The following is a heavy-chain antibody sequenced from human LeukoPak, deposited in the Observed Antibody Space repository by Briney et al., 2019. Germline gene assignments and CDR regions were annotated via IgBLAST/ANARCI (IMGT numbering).Heavy chain of an antibody. D-gene: IGHD3-10*01. V-gene: IGHV3-33*01. J-gene: IGHJ4*02. CDR3: ARVRSNYYGSGTHSPYFDY. CDR1: GFTFSSYG. Sequence: GGSLRLSCAASGFTFSSYGMHWARQAPGKGLEWVAVIWYDGSNKYYADSVKGRFTISRDNSKNTLYLQMNSLRAEDTAVYYCARVRSNYYGSGTHSPYFDYWGQGTLVTVSS. CDR2: IWYDGSNK.